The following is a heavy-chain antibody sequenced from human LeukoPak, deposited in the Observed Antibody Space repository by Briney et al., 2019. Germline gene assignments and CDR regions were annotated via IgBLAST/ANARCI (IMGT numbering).Heavy chain of an antibody. Sequence: ASVKVSCKASGYTFTSYDINWVRQATGQGLEWMGWMNPNSGNTGYAQKFQGRVTMTRNTSISTAYMELSSLRSEDTAVYYCARDGNRETLHDYWGQGTLVTVSS. CDR1: GYTFTSYD. D-gene: IGHD1-14*01. J-gene: IGHJ4*02. V-gene: IGHV1-8*01. CDR2: MNPNSGNT. CDR3: ARDGNRETLHDY.